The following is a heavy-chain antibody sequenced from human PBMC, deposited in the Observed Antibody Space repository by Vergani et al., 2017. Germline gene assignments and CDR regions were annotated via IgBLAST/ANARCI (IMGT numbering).Heavy chain of an antibody. J-gene: IGHJ6*03. D-gene: IGHD2-2*01. Sequence: QVQLQESGPGLVKPSETLSLTCTVSGGSISSYYWSWIRQPPGKGLEWIGEINHSGSTNYNPSLKSRVTISVDTSKNQFSLKLSSVTAADTAVYYCARGRYCSSTSCYYYYYYMDVWGKGTTVTVSS. CDR3: ARGRYCSSTSCYYYYYYMDV. V-gene: IGHV4-34*01. CDR1: GGSISSYY. CDR2: INHSGST.